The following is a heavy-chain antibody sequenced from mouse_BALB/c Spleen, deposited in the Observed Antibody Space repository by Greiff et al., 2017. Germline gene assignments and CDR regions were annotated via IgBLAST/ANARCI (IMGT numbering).Heavy chain of an antibody. CDR1: GFTFSSFG. Sequence: EVKLQESGGGLVQPGGSRKLSCAASGFTFSSFGMHWVRQAPEKGLEWVAYISSGSSTIYYADTVKGRFTISRDNPKNTLFLQMTSLRSEDTAMYYCARSAYDPYYYAMDYWGQGTSVTVSS. CDR3: ARSAYDPYYYAMDY. J-gene: IGHJ4*01. V-gene: IGHV5-17*02. CDR2: ISSGSSTI. D-gene: IGHD2-3*01.